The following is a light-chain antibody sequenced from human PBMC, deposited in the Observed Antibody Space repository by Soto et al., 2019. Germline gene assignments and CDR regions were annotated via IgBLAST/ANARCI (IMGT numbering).Light chain of an antibody. CDR2: DVS. J-gene: IGLJ1*01. Sequence: QSALTQPASVSGSPGQSITISCTGTSSAVGGYNYVSWYQQHPGKAPKLMIYDVSNRPSGVSNRFSGSKSGNTASLTISGLPAEDEADYYCSSYTSSSTYVFGTGTKSPS. CDR3: SSYTSSSTYV. CDR1: SSAVGGYNY. V-gene: IGLV2-14*01.